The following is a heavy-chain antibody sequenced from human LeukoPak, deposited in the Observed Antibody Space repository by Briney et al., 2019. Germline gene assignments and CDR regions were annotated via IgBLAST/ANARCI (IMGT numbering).Heavy chain of an antibody. CDR1: GYTFTSYD. J-gene: IGHJ4*02. CDR2: MNPNSGNT. CDR3: ARAFRSATAMVFY. D-gene: IGHD5-18*01. V-gene: IGHV1-8*02. Sequence: ASVKVSCKASGYTFTSYDINWVRQATGQGLEWMGWMNPNSGNTGYAQKFQGRVTMTRDTSISTAYMELSRLRSDDTAVYYCARAFRSATAMVFYWGQGTLVTVSS.